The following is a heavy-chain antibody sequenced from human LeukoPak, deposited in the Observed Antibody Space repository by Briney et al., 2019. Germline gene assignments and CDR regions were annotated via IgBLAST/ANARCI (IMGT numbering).Heavy chain of an antibody. CDR1: GGTFSSYA. V-gene: IGHV1-69*13. D-gene: IGHD6-19*01. Sequence: SVTVSCTASGGTFSSYAISWVRQAPGQGLEWVGGIIPIFGTANYAQKFQGRVTITADESTSTAYMELSSLRSEDTAVYYCAREVSSGWYVNQYNWFDPWGQGTLVTVSS. CDR3: AREVSSGWYVNQYNWFDP. CDR2: IIPIFGTA. J-gene: IGHJ5*02.